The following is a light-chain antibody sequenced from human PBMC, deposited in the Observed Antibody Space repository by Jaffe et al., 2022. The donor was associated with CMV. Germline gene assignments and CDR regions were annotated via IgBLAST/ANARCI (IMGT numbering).Light chain of an antibody. V-gene: IGKV3-20*01. CDR3: QQSRNPPPEVT. Sequence: EIVLTQSPGTLSLSPGERATLSCRASQSVSSSELAWYQQKPGQPPRVLMYGASSRATGIPDRFSGSGSGTEFTLTVGRLEPEDVALYYCQQSRNPPPEVTFGQGTRLEIK. CDR2: GAS. CDR1: QSVSSSE. J-gene: IGKJ5*01.